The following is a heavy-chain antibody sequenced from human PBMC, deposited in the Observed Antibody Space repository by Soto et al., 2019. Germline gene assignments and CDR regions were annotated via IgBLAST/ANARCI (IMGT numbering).Heavy chain of an antibody. CDR3: TTGSVEGY. CDR2: IKTKAQGETT. V-gene: IGHV3-15*07. J-gene: IGHJ4*02. CDR1: GFTISGAW. Sequence: EVQLVDSGGGLVKPGGSLRLSCAAYGFTISGAWMNWVRQAPGKGLEWVGRIKTKAQGETTDYAAPVQGRFTISRDDSENTLSLQMSSLKIEDTAVYFCTTGSVEGYWGQGTLVTVSS. D-gene: IGHD1-26*01.